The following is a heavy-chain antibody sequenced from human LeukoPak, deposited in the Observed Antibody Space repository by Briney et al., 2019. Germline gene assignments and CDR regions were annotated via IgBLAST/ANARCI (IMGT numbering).Heavy chain of an antibody. Sequence: ASMKVSCKAFGYTLTGYYIHWVRQAPGQGLEWMGWINPSSGATNYAQKFQGRVTMTRDTSVSTAYMELTRLRSDDSAVFYCIRGPGHYFDYWGQGTVVTVPS. CDR2: INPSSGAT. CDR1: GYTLTGYY. V-gene: IGHV1-2*02. CDR3: IRGPGHYFDY. J-gene: IGHJ4*02. D-gene: IGHD3-10*01.